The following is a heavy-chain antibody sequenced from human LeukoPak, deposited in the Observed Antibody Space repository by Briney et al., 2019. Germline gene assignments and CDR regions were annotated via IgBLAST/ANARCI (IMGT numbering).Heavy chain of an antibody. CDR2: INHSGST. V-gene: IGHV4-34*01. J-gene: IGHJ5*02. D-gene: IGHD6-19*01. Sequence: SETLSLTCAIYGVSFSGYYWSWIRQPPGKGLEWIGAINHSGSTNYNPSLKSRVTISVDTSKNQFSLKLSSVTAADTAVYYCARCRVKWLVLETSKGNWFDPWGQGTLVTVSS. CDR3: ARCRVKWLVLETSKGNWFDP. CDR1: GVSFSGYY.